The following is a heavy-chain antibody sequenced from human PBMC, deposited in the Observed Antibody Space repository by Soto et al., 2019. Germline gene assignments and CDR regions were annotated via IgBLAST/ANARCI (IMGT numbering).Heavy chain of an antibody. CDR3: ARDRIGGGYVYQYYFDY. CDR1: GFTFSSYG. Sequence: QVQLVESGGGVVQPGRSLRLSCAASGFTFSSYGMHWVRQAPGKGLEWVAVIWYDGSNKYYADSVKGRFTISRDNSKNMLYLQMNSLRAEDTAVYYCARDRIGGGYVYQYYFDYWGQGTLVTVSS. V-gene: IGHV3-33*01. D-gene: IGHD5-12*01. J-gene: IGHJ4*02. CDR2: IWYDGSNK.